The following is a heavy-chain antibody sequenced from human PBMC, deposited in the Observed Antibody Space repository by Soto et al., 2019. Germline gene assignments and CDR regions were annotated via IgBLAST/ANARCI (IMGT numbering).Heavy chain of an antibody. CDR3: ARHSVVSADFDQ. D-gene: IGHD3-9*01. J-gene: IGHJ1*01. Sequence: SETLSLTCTVSGSPISSYYWSWFRQPPGQGLEWVGYIYYTGTTTYNPSLKSRVTVSVDTSKSQFSLKLSSATAADTAVYYCARHSVVSADFDQRGRGTLVTVSS. CDR1: GSPISSYY. V-gene: IGHV4-59*08. CDR2: IYYTGTT.